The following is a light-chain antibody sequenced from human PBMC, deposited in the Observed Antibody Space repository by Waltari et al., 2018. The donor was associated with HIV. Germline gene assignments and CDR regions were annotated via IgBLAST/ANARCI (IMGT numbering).Light chain of an antibody. CDR2: RAS. V-gene: IGLV3-1*01. J-gene: IGLJ1*01. CDR3: QAWDSTTAV. CDR1: KLGNKY. Sequence: SYELTQPPSVSVSPGQTASISCPGDKLGNKYTCWYQQRPGQSPVLLIYRASKRPSGTPERFSGSNSGNTATLTISGAQAMDEADYYCQAWDSTTAVFGTGTKVTVL.